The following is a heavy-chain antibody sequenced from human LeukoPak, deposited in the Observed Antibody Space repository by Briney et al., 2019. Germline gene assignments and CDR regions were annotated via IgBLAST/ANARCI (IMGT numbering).Heavy chain of an antibody. V-gene: IGHV1-18*01. CDR1: GYTFTMYG. CDR3: ASTITAMVNRPYYMDV. D-gene: IGHD5-18*01. Sequence: ASVKVSCKASGYTFTMYGITWVRQAPGQGLEWMGWISAYNDNTNYAQNLQDRVTMTTDASTSTVYMELSSLGSEDTAVYYCASTITAMVNRPYYMDVWGKGTTVTVSS. CDR2: ISAYNDNT. J-gene: IGHJ6*03.